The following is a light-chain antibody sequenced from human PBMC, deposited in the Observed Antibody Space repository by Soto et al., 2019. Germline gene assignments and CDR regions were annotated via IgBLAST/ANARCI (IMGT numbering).Light chain of an antibody. J-gene: IGKJ4*01. Sequence: DIVMTQSPDSLAVSLGERATINCKSSQSLLYSSNNKKYLAWYQQKPGQPPKLLIYWASTRESGVPDRFSGSESGTEFTLTISSQQAADVAVYYCQQYYSNPLTFGGGTKVEI. CDR2: WAS. CDR3: QQYYSNPLT. V-gene: IGKV4-1*01. CDR1: QSLLYSSNNKKY.